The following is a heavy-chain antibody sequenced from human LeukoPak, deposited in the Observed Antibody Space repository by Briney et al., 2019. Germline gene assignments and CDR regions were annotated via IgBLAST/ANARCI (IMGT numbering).Heavy chain of an antibody. D-gene: IGHD2-8*02. CDR3: AKDVWWSVS. CDR2: ISASGVDT. CDR1: GFTFSNHA. V-gene: IGHV3-23*01. Sequence: GGSLRLSCVASGFTFSNHAMTWVRQAPGKGLEWVSAISASGVDTFYAPSVKGRFTISRDNSKNTLYLQINSLRAEDTAIYYCAKDVWWSVSWGQGTLVTVSS. J-gene: IGHJ5*02.